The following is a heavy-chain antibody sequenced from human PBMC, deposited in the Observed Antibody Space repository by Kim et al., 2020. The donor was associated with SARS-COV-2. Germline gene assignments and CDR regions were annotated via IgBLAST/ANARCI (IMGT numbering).Heavy chain of an antibody. CDR2: IYYSGST. CDR3: ARDTNRTNHSTTATRWGYYYGMDV. V-gene: IGHV4-31*03. CDR1: GGSISSGGYY. D-gene: IGHD4-17*01. Sequence: SETLSLTCTVSGGSISSGGYYWSWIRQHPGKGLEWIGYIYYSGSTYYNPSLKSRVTISVDTSKNQFSLKLSSVTAADTAVYYCARDTNRTNHSTTATRWGYYYGMDVWGQGTTVTVSS. J-gene: IGHJ6*02.